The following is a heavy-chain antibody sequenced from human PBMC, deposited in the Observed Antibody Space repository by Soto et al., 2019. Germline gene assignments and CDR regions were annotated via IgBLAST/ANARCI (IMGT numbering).Heavy chain of an antibody. CDR2: MNPNSGNT. CDR3: ARGLAMTSFGGESWFDP. CDR1: GYTFTSYD. V-gene: IGHV1-8*01. D-gene: IGHD3-16*01. Sequence: QVQLVQSGAEVKKPGTSVKVSCKASGYTFTSYDINWVRQATGQGLEWMGWMNPNSGNTGYAQKFQGRVTMTRNTSISTAYMELSSLRSEDTAVYYCARGLAMTSFGGESWFDPWGQGTLVTVSS. J-gene: IGHJ5*02.